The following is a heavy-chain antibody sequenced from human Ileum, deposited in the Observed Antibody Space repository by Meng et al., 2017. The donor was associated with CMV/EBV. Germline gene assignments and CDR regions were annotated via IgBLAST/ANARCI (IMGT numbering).Heavy chain of an antibody. CDR2: ITWNGGST. Sequence: GGLLRFSCAASGFTFVHYGMSWFRQAPGKGLEYVSAITWNGGSTDYADSVKGRFTISRDNAKNTLYLQMNSLRAEDTALYYCARDIVDNEDGVWGQGTTVTVSS. D-gene: IGHD5-12*01. V-gene: IGHV3-20*04. J-gene: IGHJ6*02. CDR1: GFTFVHYG. CDR3: ARDIVDNEDGV.